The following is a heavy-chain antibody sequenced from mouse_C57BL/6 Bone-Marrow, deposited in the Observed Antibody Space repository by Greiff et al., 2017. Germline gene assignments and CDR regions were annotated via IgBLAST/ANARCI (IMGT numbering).Heavy chain of an antibody. Sequence: QVQLKESGAELVKPGASVKMSCKASGYTFTSYWITWVKQRPGQGLEWIGDIYPGSGSTNYNEKFKSKATLTVDTSSSTAYMQLSSLTSEDSAVYYCARVLRYWGQGTLVTVSA. CDR3: ARVLRY. CDR1: GYTFTSYW. V-gene: IGHV1-55*01. J-gene: IGHJ3*01. D-gene: IGHD1-1*01. CDR2: IYPGSGST.